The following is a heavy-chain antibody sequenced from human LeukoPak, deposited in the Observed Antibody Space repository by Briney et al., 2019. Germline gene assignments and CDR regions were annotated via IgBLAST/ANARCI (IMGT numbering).Heavy chain of an antibody. CDR1: GFTFSSYE. Sequence: GGSLRLSCAASGFTFSSYEMNWVRQAPGKGLEWVSYISRSGSTIYYADSVKGRFTISRDNAKNSLYLQMNSLRAEDTAVYYCARVGCFSSTSCYRGSDYWGQGTLVTVSS. CDR2: ISRSGSTI. V-gene: IGHV3-48*03. CDR3: ARVGCFSSTSCYRGSDY. J-gene: IGHJ4*02. D-gene: IGHD2-2*01.